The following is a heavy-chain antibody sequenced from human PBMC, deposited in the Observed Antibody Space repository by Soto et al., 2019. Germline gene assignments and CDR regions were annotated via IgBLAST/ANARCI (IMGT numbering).Heavy chain of an antibody. CDR2: INPSGGST. CDR3: ARLYYDSSGYYGPDDAFDI. V-gene: IGHV1-46*01. CDR1: GYTFTSYY. Sequence: GASVKVSCKASGYTFTSYYMHWVRQAPGQGLEWMGIINPSGGSTSYAQKFQGRVTMTRDTSTSTVYMELSSLRSEDTAVYYCARLYYDSSGYYGPDDAFDIWGQGTMVTVSS. J-gene: IGHJ3*02. D-gene: IGHD3-22*01.